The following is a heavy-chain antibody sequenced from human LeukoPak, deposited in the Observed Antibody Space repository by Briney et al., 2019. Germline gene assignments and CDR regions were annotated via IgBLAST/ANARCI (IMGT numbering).Heavy chain of an antibody. V-gene: IGHV3-7*05. Sequence: PGGSLRPSCAASGFAFSRSWMNWVRQAPGKGLEWVANIKQDGSEKYYVGSVKGRFTISRDNAKNSLYLQMNSLRAEDTAMYYCARVGDDYGDYSDYWGQGTLVTVSS. CDR1: GFAFSRSW. CDR3: ARVGDDYGDYSDY. J-gene: IGHJ4*02. CDR2: IKQDGSEK. D-gene: IGHD4-17*01.